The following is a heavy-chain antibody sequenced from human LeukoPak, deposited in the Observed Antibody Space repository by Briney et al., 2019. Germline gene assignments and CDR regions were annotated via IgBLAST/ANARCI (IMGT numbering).Heavy chain of an antibody. Sequence: PAETLSLTCAVYGGSFSGYYWSWVRQPPGKGLEGVGEINHSGSTNYNPSLTSRVTISVDTSKTQFSLKLTSVTAADTAVYYCAREGNYYGSGSYYYAYWGQGTLVTVSS. CDR1: GGSFSGYY. CDR3: AREGNYYGSGSYYYAY. D-gene: IGHD3-10*01. V-gene: IGHV4-34*01. J-gene: IGHJ4*02. CDR2: INHSGST.